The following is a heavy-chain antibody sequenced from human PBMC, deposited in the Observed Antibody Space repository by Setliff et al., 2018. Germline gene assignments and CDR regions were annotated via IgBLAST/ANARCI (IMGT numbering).Heavy chain of an antibody. Sequence: GESLKLSCAASGFTFSNAWMSWVRQGPGKWLEWVGRIKSKTDGGTTDYAAPVKGRFTISRDDSKNTLYLQMNSLKTEDTAVYYCTTVEIRQGIDYWGQGTLVNVSS. CDR3: TTVEIRQGIDY. CDR1: GFTFSNAW. CDR2: IKSKTDGGTT. D-gene: IGHD1-1*01. J-gene: IGHJ4*02. V-gene: IGHV3-15*01.